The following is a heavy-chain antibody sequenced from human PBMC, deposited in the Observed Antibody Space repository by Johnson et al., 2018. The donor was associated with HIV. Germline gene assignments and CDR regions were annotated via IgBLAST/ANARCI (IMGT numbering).Heavy chain of an antibody. CDR1: GFSFSNYA. V-gene: IGHV3-30-3*01. CDR2: ISYDGSNK. D-gene: IGHD3-22*01. Sequence: QVQLVESGGGVVQPGRSLRLSCAASGFSFSNYAMHWVRQAPGKGLEWVAVISYDGSNKYYPNSLKGRFPISRDNSKNTLYLQMNSMRAEDTAVYYCARGITMIAVVKGDAFDIWGQGTMVTVSS. J-gene: IGHJ3*02. CDR3: ARGITMIAVVKGDAFDI.